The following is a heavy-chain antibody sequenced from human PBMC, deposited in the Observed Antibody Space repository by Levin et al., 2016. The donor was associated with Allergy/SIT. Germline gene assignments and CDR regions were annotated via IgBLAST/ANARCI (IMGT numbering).Heavy chain of an antibody. V-gene: IGHV1-18*04. CDR3: ARIPLVWFGELVY. Sequence: ASVKVSCKTSGYTFINYGISWVRQAPGQGLEWMGWISVYNGNTNYAQKLQGRVTMTTDTSTSTAYMEVRSLRSDDTAVYYCARIPLVWFGELVYWGQGTLVTVSS. D-gene: IGHD3-10*01. J-gene: IGHJ4*02. CDR1: GYTFINYG. CDR2: ISVYNGNT.